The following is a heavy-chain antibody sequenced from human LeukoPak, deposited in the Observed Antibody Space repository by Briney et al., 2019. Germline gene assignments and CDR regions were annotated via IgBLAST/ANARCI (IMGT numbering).Heavy chain of an antibody. V-gene: IGHV3-7*01. CDR1: GFTFRKHW. CDR3: ASMWEGGY. CDR2: IKQDGSEK. D-gene: IGHD1-26*01. Sequence: VGALRHSRAHSGFTFRKHWISWVRQALGKGLEWVDTIKQDGSEKYYGDSVKGRFTISRDNAQSLLFLQMNSLRDEDAAVYFCASMWEGGYWGQGTLVTVSS. J-gene: IGHJ4*02.